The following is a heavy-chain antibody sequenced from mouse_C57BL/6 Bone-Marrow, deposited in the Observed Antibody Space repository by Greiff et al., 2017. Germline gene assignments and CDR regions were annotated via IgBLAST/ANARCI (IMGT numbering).Heavy chain of an antibody. J-gene: IGHJ2*01. Sequence: QVQLKESGAELVKPGASVKMSCKASGYTFTTYPIEWMKQNHGKSLEWIGNFHPYNDDTKYNEKFKGKATLTVEKSSSTVYLELSRLTSDDSAVYYCARGDNYGGYYFDYWGQGNTLTVS. CDR2: FHPYNDDT. D-gene: IGHD2-12*01. V-gene: IGHV1-47*01. CDR3: ARGDNYGGYYFDY. CDR1: GYTFTTYP.